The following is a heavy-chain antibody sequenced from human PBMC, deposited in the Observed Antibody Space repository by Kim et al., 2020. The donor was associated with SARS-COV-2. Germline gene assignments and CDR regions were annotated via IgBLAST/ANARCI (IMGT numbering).Heavy chain of an antibody. J-gene: IGHJ6*02. CDR3: ARDLFLNGSGSYGPYYYYYYGMDV. Sequence: GGSLRLSCAASGFTFSDYYMSWIRQAPGKGLEWVSYISSSSSYTNYADSVKGRFTISRDNAKNSLYLQMNSLRAEDTAVYYCARDLFLNGSGSYGPYYYYYYGMDVWGQGTTVTVSS. D-gene: IGHD3-10*01. CDR1: GFTFSDYY. V-gene: IGHV3-11*05. CDR2: ISSSSSYT.